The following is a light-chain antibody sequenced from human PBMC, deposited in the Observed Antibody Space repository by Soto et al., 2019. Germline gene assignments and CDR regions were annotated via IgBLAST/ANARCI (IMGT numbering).Light chain of an antibody. J-gene: IGLJ3*02. V-gene: IGLV1-44*01. CDR3: AAWDNSLYGPV. Sequence: QSVLTQPPSASGTPGQRVTISFSGSSSNIGSNAVNWYQHLPGTAPKLLIYSNDQRPSGVPDRFSGSKSGTSASLAISGLQSEDEADYYCAAWDNSLYGPVVGGGSKLTVL. CDR1: SSNIGSNA. CDR2: SND.